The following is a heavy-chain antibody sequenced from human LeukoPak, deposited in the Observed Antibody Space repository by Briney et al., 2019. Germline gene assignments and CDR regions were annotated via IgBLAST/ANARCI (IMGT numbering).Heavy chain of an antibody. D-gene: IGHD3-3*01. CDR1: GGTFSSYA. J-gene: IGHJ4*02. Sequence: KISCKASGGTFSSYAISWVRQAPGQGLEWMGGIIPIFGTANYAQKFQGRVTITADESTSTAYMELSSLRSEDTAVYYCAARLRFLEWLFLVDWGQGTLVTVSS. CDR3: AARLRFLEWLFLVD. CDR2: IIPIFGTA. V-gene: IGHV1-69*01.